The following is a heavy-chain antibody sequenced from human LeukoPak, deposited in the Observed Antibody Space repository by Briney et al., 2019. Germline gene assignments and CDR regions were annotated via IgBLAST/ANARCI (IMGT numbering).Heavy chain of an antibody. CDR2: ISGGAVSI. V-gene: IGHV3-23*01. Sequence: GGSLRLSCAVSGFTFSTCAMSRVRQAPGKGLEWVSVISGGAVSIYYADSVKGRFTISRDNSNNTLYLQMNSLRAEDTAVYYCAKSPRGYNYYMDVWGKGTTVTVSS. CDR3: AKSPRGYNYYMDV. CDR1: GFTFSTCA. D-gene: IGHD3-10*01. J-gene: IGHJ6*03.